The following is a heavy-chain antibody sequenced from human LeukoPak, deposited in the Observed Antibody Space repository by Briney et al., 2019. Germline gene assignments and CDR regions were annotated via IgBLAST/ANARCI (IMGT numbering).Heavy chain of an antibody. CDR3: ARVEMATGIDY. J-gene: IGHJ4*02. V-gene: IGHV3-21*01. D-gene: IGHD5-24*01. CDR2: ISSSSSYI. CDR1: GSTFSSYS. Sequence: PGGSLRLSCAASGSTFSSYSMNWVRQAPGKGLEWVSSISSSSSYIYYADSVKGRFTISRDNAKNSLYLQMNSLRAEDTAVYYCARVEMATGIDYWGQGTLVTVSS.